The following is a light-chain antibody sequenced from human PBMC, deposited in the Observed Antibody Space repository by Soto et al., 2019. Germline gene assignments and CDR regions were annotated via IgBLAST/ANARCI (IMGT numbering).Light chain of an antibody. CDR2: GAS. CDR1: QFVSSR. J-gene: IGKJ1*01. CDR3: QQYGSSGT. V-gene: IGKV3-20*01. Sequence: EIVVTQSPATLSGSPGERVTLSCRASQFVSSRLAWYQQRPGQAPRLLIYGASNRATGIPDRFSGSGSGTDFTLTISRLEPEDFAVYYCQQYGSSGTFGQGTKVDIK.